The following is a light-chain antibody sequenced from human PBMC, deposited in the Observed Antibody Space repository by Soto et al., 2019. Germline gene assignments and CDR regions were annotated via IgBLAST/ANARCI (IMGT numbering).Light chain of an antibody. J-gene: IGKJ1*01. CDR1: QSISSY. V-gene: IGKV1-39*01. CDR3: QQSYSTPQ. CDR2: AAS. Sequence: IHMTHSPSSLSASVGDIVTITFRASQSISSYLNWYQQKPGKAPKLLIYAASSLQSGVPSRFSGSGSGTDFTLTISSLQPEDFATYYCQQSYSTPQFGQGTKVDIK.